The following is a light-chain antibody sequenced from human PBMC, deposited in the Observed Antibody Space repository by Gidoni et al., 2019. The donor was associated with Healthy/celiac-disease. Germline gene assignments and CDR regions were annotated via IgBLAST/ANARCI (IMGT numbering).Light chain of an antibody. V-gene: IGKV2D-29*01. CDR3: MQSIQLPLT. J-gene: IGKJ4*01. CDR2: EVS. Sequence: DIAMTQTPLSMYVTPGQPASIACKSSQSLLHSDGKTYLYWYLQKPGQHPQLLLYEVSNRFPGVPDRFSGSGSGTDFTLKIIRVEAEDVGVYYCMQSIQLPLTFGGGTKVESK. CDR1: QSLLHSDGKTY.